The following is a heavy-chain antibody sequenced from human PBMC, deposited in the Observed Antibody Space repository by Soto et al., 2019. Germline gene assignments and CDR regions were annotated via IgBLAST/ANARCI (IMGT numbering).Heavy chain of an antibody. CDR2: INTDGSDA. CDR1: GFYFSGYW. CDR3: VRAAARGDS. Sequence: GGSLRLSCAASGFYFSGYWMHWVRQVPGKGLVWVSRINTDGSDALYADSVRGRFTISRDNTKNTLYLQMSSLRAEDTAIYYCVRAAARGDSWGQGTLVTVSS. J-gene: IGHJ4*02. D-gene: IGHD6-13*01. V-gene: IGHV3-74*01.